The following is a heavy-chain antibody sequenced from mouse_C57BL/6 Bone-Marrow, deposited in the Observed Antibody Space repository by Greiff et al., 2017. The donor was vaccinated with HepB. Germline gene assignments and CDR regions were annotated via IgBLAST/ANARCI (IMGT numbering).Heavy chain of an antibody. CDR2: IYPRDGST. V-gene: IGHV1-78*01. J-gene: IGHJ4*01. CDR3: ARRGCYYAMDY. CDR1: GYTFTDHT. Sequence: VQLQESAAELVKPGASVKISCKVSGYTFTDHTIHWMKQRPEQGLEWIGYIYPRDGSTKYNEKFKGKATLNADKSSSTAYMQLNSLTSEDSAVYFCARRGCYYAMDYWGQGTSVTVSS.